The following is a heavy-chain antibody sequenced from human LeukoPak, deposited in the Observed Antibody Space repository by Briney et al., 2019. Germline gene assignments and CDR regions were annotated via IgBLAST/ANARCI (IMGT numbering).Heavy chain of an antibody. CDR1: RFCFDEYA. CDR3: ARPPSRVCSDGACPFDS. J-gene: IGHJ4*02. Sequence: RGSLRLLCTPSRFCFDEYALNGVRPVPRRGVEGVAGVNWNGGFTDYADSVKGRFTLSRDDAKISLYLDMNNLRAEDTALYNFARPPSRVCSDGACPFDSWGQGTLVTVSS. CDR2: VNWNGGFT. V-gene: IGHV3-20*01. D-gene: IGHD2-8*01.